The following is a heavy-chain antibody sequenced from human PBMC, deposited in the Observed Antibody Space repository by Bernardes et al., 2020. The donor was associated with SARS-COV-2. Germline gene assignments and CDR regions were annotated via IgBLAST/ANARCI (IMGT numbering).Heavy chain of an antibody. D-gene: IGHD3-3*01. CDR2: INHSGST. V-gene: IGHV4-34*01. Sequence: SETLSLTCAVYGGSFSGYYWSWIRQPPGKGLEWIGEINHSGSTNYNPSLKSRVTISVDTSKNQFSLKLSSVTAADTAVYYCARGGGIFGVVKSHRNWFDPWGQGTLVTVSS. J-gene: IGHJ5*02. CDR3: ARGGGIFGVVKSHRNWFDP. CDR1: GGSFSGYY.